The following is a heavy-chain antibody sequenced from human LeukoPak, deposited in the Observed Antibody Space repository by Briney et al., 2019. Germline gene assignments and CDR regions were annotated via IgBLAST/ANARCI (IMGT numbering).Heavy chain of an antibody. J-gene: IGHJ5*02. CDR1: GGSISSSSYY. CDR2: IYYSGST. CDR3: ARHYGVYNWFDP. V-gene: IGHV4-39*01. Sequence: PSETLSLTCTVSGGSISSSSYYWGWIRQPPGKGLEWIGSIYYSGSTYYNPSLKSRVTISVDTSKNQFSLKLSSVTAADTAVYYCARHYGVYNWFDPWGQGTLVTVSS. D-gene: IGHD4-17*01.